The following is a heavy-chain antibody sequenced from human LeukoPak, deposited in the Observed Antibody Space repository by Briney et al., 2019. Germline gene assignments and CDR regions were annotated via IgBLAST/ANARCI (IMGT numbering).Heavy chain of an antibody. V-gene: IGHV3-7*01. CDR2: IKEDGSEQ. D-gene: IGHD3-22*01. Sequence: GGSLRLSCGASAFTFSSYWMSWVRQAPGKGLEWVANIKEDGSEQYYVDSLKGRFTISRDNAKNSLYLQMNSLRAEDTAVYYCVRDSYSRDLDYWGQGTLVTVSS. CDR3: VRDSYSRDLDY. CDR1: AFTFSSYW. J-gene: IGHJ4*02.